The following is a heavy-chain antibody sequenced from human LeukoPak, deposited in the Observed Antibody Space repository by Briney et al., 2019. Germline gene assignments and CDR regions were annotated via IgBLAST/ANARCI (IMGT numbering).Heavy chain of an antibody. V-gene: IGHV4-39*01. CDR1: GGSISSSSYY. Sequence: SETLSLTRTVSGGSISSSSYYWGWIRQPPGKGLEWIGCIYYSGSTYYNPSLKSRVTISVDTSKNQFSLKLSSVTAADTAVYYCARRILRGGYYMDVWGKGTTVTVSS. J-gene: IGHJ6*03. D-gene: IGHD3-10*01. CDR2: IYYSGST. CDR3: ARRILRGGYYMDV.